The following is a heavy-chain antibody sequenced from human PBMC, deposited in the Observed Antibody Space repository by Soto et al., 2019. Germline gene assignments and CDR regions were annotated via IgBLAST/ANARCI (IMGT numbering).Heavy chain of an antibody. CDR2: ISAYNGNT. Sequence: QVQLVQSGAEVKKPGASVKVSCKASGYTFTSYGISWVRQAPGQGLEWMGWISAYNGNTNYAQKRQGRVTMTTDKSTSTAYMELRSLRSDDTAVYYCARSPTIAVAGGVWCNYWGQGTLVTVSS. D-gene: IGHD6-19*01. CDR1: GYTFTSYG. CDR3: ARSPTIAVAGGVWCNY. J-gene: IGHJ4*02. V-gene: IGHV1-18*01.